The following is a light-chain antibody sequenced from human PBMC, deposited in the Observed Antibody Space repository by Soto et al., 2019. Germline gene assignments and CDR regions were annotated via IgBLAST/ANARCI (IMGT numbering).Light chain of an antibody. CDR3: SSYTTSSTVV. CDR2: EVS. CDR1: SSDIGNYNY. J-gene: IGLJ2*01. Sequence: QSALTQPASVSGSPGQSITISCTGTSSDIGNYNYVSWYQQHPGKAPKLMIYEVSDRPSGVSNRFSGSKSGNTASLTISVLQAEDEADYYCSSYTTSSTVVFGGGTKVTVL. V-gene: IGLV2-14*01.